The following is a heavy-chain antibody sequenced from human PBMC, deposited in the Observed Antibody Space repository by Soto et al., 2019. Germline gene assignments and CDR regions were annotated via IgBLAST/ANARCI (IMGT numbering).Heavy chain of an antibody. D-gene: IGHD6-13*01. CDR3: ARVYGQQQLVREYFQH. Sequence: ASVKVSCKASGYTFTSYYMHWVRQAPGQGLEWMGIINPSGGSTSYAQKFQGRVTMTRETSTSTVYMELSSLRSEDTAVYYCARVYGQQQLVREYFQHWGQGTLVTVSS. J-gene: IGHJ1*01. V-gene: IGHV1-46*03. CDR1: GYTFTSYY. CDR2: INPSGGST.